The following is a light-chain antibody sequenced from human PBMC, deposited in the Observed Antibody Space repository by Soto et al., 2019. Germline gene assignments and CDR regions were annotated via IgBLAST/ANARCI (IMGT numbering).Light chain of an antibody. CDR3: QQYGKLPIT. J-gene: IGKJ5*01. CDR1: QSVTSSY. Sequence: EIVLTHSPGTLSLSPCERATLSFSASQSVTSSYLTWYQQKPGQAPRLLIYGASTRAAGIPDRFSGSGSGTDFTLTISSLEPEDFAVYYCQQYGKLPITFGQGTRLEIK. CDR2: GAS. V-gene: IGKV3-20*01.